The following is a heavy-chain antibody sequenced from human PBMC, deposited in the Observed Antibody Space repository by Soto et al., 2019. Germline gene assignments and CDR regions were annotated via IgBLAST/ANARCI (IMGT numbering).Heavy chain of an antibody. V-gene: IGHV4-39*01. CDR2: IYYSGST. CDR3: ARQVVVVPAAIPSCFDY. CDR1: GGSISSSSYY. Sequence: QLQLQESGPGLVKPSETLSLTCTVSGGSISSSSYYWGWIRQPPGKGLEWIGSIYYSGSTYYNPSLKSRVTISVDTSKYQFSLKLSSVTAADTAVYYCARQVVVVPAAIPSCFDYWGQGTLVTVSS. D-gene: IGHD2-2*01. J-gene: IGHJ4*02.